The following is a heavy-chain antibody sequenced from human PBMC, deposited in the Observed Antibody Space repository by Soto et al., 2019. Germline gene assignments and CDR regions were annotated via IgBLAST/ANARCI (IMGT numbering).Heavy chain of an antibody. V-gene: IGHV3-30*18. CDR1: GFTFSTYG. CDR3: AKLTPYYYDTSGRQGYSDY. CDR2: ISFDGSNR. Sequence: QVQLVESGGGVVQPGRSLRLSCAASGFTFSTYGMHWVRQAPGRGLEWVALISFDGSNRYYADSVKGRFTVSRDNSKNTLYLQLNSLRVEDTAVYYCAKLTPYYYDTSGRQGYSDYWGQGTLVTVSS. D-gene: IGHD3-22*01. J-gene: IGHJ4*02.